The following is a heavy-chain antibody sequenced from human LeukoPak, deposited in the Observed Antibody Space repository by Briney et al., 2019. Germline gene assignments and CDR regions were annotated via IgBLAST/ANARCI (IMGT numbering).Heavy chain of an antibody. CDR2: ISSSSGTI. Sequence: PGGSLRLSCAASGFTFSSYSMNWVRQAPGKGLEWVSYISSSSGTIYYADSVKGRFTISRDNAKNSLYLQMNSLRAEDTAVYYCAREKYGMDVWGQGTTVTVSS. V-gene: IGHV3-48*01. CDR3: AREKYGMDV. J-gene: IGHJ6*02. CDR1: GFTFSSYS.